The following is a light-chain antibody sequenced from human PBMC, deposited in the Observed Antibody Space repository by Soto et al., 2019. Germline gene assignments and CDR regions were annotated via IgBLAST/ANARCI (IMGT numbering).Light chain of an antibody. CDR3: PQYDTSPLP. Sequence: DIQVTQSPSTLSASVGDRVTITCRASQSVNSWLAWYQQKPGKAPKLLLYKASSLESGVPSRFSGSGSGTEFTLTISSLQPDDFGTYYCPQYDTSPLPFGGGTKVDIK. V-gene: IGKV1-5*03. CDR1: QSVNSW. CDR2: KAS. J-gene: IGKJ4*01.